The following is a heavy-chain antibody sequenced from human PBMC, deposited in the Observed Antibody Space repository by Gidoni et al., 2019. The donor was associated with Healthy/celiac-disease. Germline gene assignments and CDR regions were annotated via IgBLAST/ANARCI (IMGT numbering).Heavy chain of an antibody. Sequence: EVQLVESGGGLVQPGRSLRLSCTASGFTFGDYAMSWFRRAPGKGLEWVGFIRSKAYGGTTEYAASVKGRFTISRDDSKSIAYLQMNSLKTEDTAVYYCTRGVSITMIVVGDYWGQGTLVTVSS. CDR2: IRSKAYGGTT. V-gene: IGHV3-49*03. CDR3: TRGVSITMIVVGDY. CDR1: GFTFGDYA. J-gene: IGHJ4*02. D-gene: IGHD3-22*01.